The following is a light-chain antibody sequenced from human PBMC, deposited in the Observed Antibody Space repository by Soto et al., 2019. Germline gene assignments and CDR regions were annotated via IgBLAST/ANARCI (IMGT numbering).Light chain of an antibody. V-gene: IGKV4-1*01. CDR1: QSVLYSSNNKNY. CDR2: WAS. CDR3: QQYYSTPLT. Sequence: DIVMTQSPDSLAVSLGERATINCKSSQSVLYSSNNKNYLAWYQQKPGQPPKLLIYWASTRVSGVPDRFSGSGFGTDFTLTISSLHAVDVAVYYCQQYYSTPLTFGQGTKVEIK. J-gene: IGKJ1*01.